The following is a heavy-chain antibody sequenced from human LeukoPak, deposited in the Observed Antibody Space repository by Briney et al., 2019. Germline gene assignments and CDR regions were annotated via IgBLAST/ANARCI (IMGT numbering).Heavy chain of an antibody. Sequence: GGSLRLSCAASGFTFSSYWMHWVRQAPGKGLVWVSRINTDGSSTSYADSVKGRFTISRDNAKNTLYLQMNSLRAEDTAVYYCAREVGGDYAFDYWGQGTLVTVSS. CDR2: INTDGSST. CDR3: AREVGGDYAFDY. D-gene: IGHD4-17*01. CDR1: GFTFSSYW. J-gene: IGHJ4*02. V-gene: IGHV3-74*01.